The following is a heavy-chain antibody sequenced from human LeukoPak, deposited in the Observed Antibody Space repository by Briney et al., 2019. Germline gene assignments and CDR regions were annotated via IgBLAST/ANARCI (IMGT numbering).Heavy chain of an antibody. V-gene: IGHV3-21*04. CDR2: ISSSSSYI. Sequence: GGSLRLSCAASGFTFSSYSMNWVRQAPGKGLEWVSSISSSSSYIYYADSVKGRFTISRDNAKNSLYLQMNSLRAEDTAVYYCARGGDSSGHLGAFDIWGQGTMVTVSS. CDR3: ARGGDSSGHLGAFDI. CDR1: GFTFSSYS. J-gene: IGHJ3*02. D-gene: IGHD3-22*01.